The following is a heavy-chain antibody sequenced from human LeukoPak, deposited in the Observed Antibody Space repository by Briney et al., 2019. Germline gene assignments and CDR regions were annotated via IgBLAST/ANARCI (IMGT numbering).Heavy chain of an antibody. Sequence: GGSLRLSCAASEFTFSSYSMNWVRQAPGKGLEWVSSISSSSNYIYYGDSVKGRFTISRDNAKNSLYLQVNSLRAEDTAVYYCARGGAAAGLDAFDIWGQGTMVTVSS. CDR3: ARGGAAAGLDAFDI. D-gene: IGHD6-13*01. CDR1: EFTFSSYS. V-gene: IGHV3-21*01. J-gene: IGHJ3*02. CDR2: ISSSSNYI.